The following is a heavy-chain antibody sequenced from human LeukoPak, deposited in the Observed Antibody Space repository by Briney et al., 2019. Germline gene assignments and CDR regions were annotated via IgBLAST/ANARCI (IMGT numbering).Heavy chain of an antibody. CDR1: GGSISSSSYY. J-gene: IGHJ3*02. Sequence: PSETLSLTCTVSGGSISSSSYYWGWIRQPPGKGLVWIGSIYYSGSTYYNPSLKSRVTISVDTSKNQFSLKLSSVTAADTAVYYCARDMTTVVTPFHVAFDIWGQGTMVTVSS. CDR2: IYYSGST. D-gene: IGHD4-23*01. V-gene: IGHV4-39*02. CDR3: ARDMTTVVTPFHVAFDI.